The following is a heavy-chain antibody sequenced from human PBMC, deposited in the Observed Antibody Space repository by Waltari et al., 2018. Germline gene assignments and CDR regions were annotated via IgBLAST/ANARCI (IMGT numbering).Heavy chain of an antibody. CDR3: ARALSGGSCEAFDI. J-gene: IGHJ3*02. CDR1: GFTFSSYG. V-gene: IGHV3-33*01. D-gene: IGHD2-15*01. CDR2: IWYDGSNK. Sequence: QVQLVESGGGVVQPGRSLRLSCAASGFTFSSYGVHWVRQAPGKGLEWVAVIWYDGSNKYYADSVKGRFTISRDNSKNTLYLQMNSLRAEDTAVYYCARALSGGSCEAFDIWGQGTMVTVSS.